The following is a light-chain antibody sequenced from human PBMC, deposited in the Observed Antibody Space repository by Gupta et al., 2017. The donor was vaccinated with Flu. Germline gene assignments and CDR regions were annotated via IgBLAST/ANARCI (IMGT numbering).Light chain of an antibody. CDR3: QQRSNWPIT. CDR2: DAS. Sequence: PAALSLSPGEGATLSCRASQSVLSYLAWYQQKPGQAPRLLIYDASNRATGIPARFSGSGSGTDFTLTISSLQPEDLAVYFCQQRSNWPITFGQGTRLEIK. J-gene: IGKJ5*01. CDR1: QSVLSY. V-gene: IGKV3-11*01.